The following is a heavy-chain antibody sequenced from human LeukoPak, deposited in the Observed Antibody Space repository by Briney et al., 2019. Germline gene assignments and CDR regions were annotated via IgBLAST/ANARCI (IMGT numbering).Heavy chain of an antibody. CDR3: ARSIVGATPFDP. D-gene: IGHD1-26*01. CDR1: GFTFNNYA. CDR2: ISGSGGST. V-gene: IGHV3-23*01. Sequence: GGSLRLSCAASGFTFNNYAMNWVRQAPGKGLEWVSAISGSGGSTYYADSVKGRFTISRDNSKNTLYLQMNSLRAEDTAVYYCARSIVGATPFDPWGQGTLVTVSS. J-gene: IGHJ5*02.